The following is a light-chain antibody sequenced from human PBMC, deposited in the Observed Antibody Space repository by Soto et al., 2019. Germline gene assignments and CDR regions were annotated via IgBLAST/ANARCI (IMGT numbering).Light chain of an antibody. CDR3: SSYTSTYVV. CDR2: DVS. CDR1: SSDVGGYNY. J-gene: IGLJ2*01. Sequence: QSALTQPASVSGSPGQSITISCTGTSSDVGGYNYVSWYQQHPGKAPKLMIYDVSNRPSGVSNRFSGSKSGNTASLTISGLQAEDEADYYCSSYTSTYVVFGGGTKLPS. V-gene: IGLV2-14*01.